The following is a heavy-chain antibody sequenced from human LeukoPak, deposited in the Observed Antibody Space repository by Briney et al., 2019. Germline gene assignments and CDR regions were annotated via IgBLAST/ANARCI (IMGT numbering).Heavy chain of an antibody. D-gene: IGHD5-18*01. CDR3: ARQVDTVMALPDY. CDR1: GYTFTSYG. CDR2: ISAYNGNT. Sequence: ASVKVSCKASGYTFTSYGITWVRQALGHGLEWMGWISAYNGNTNYAQKLQGRVTMTTDTSTSTAYMELRSLRSDDTAIYYCARQVDTVMALPDYWGQGTLVTVSS. V-gene: IGHV1-18*01. J-gene: IGHJ4*02.